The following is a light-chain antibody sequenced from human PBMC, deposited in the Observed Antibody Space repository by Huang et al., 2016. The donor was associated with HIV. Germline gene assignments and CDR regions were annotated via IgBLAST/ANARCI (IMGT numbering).Light chain of an antibody. V-gene: IGKV1-39*01. J-gene: IGKJ5*01. CDR2: DVS. Sequence: IQLTQSPTSLSASVGDRVTIACRASQAIGTYLNWFQQKPGRAPKLLISDVSSLHTGIPSRFIGSGSGTELTLTIRGLQFDDFATYFCQQSYSALITFGQGTRLEIK. CDR3: QQSYSALIT. CDR1: QAIGTY.